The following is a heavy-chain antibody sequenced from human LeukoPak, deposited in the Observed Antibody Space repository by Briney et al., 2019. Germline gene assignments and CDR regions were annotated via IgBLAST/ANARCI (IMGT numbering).Heavy chain of an antibody. D-gene: IGHD6-13*01. Sequence: GGSLRLSCAASGFTFSTYSMSWVRQAPGKGLEWVSYISSSSSAIYYTDSVEGRFTISRDNAKSSLYLQMNSLRAEDTAVYYCARGAASGTSRFDYWGQGTLVTVSS. V-gene: IGHV3-48*01. J-gene: IGHJ4*02. CDR1: GFTFSTYS. CDR3: ARGAASGTSRFDY. CDR2: ISSSSSAI.